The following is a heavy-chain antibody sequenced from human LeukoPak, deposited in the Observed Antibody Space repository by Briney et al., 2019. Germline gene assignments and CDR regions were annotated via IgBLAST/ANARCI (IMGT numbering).Heavy chain of an antibody. CDR1: GGTFSSYA. Sequence: SVKVSCKASGGTFSSYAISWVRQAPGQGLEWMGRIIPILGIANYAQKFQGRVTITADKSTSTTYMELSSLRSEDTAVYYCARDVRFGELEDYWGQGTLVTVSS. D-gene: IGHD3-10*01. J-gene: IGHJ4*02. V-gene: IGHV1-69*04. CDR3: ARDVRFGELEDY. CDR2: IIPILGIA.